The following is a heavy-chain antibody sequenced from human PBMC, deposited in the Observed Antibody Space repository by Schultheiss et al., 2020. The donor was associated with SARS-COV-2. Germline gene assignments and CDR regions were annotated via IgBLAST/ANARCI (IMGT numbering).Heavy chain of an antibody. V-gene: IGHV3-15*01. D-gene: IGHD3-3*01. Sequence: ESLKISCAASGFTFSSYSMNWVRQAPGKGLEWVGRIKSKTDGWTKDYAAPVKGRFTISRDNSKNTLYLQMNSMGAEDTAVYYCARVPVLRFLPQTRYGMDVWGQGTTVTVAS. J-gene: IGHJ6*02. CDR1: GFTFSSYS. CDR2: IKSKTDGWTK. CDR3: ARVPVLRFLPQTRYGMDV.